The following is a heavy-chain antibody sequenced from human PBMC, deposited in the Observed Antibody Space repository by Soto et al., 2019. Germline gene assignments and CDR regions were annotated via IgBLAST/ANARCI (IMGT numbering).Heavy chain of an antibody. Sequence: QAQLVQSGAEVKKAGASVKVSCKAYGYSFASYNISWVRQAPGQGLEWLGCIRPYNGDTNYIQKVQGRVTVTTDTSTGTAYMELRSLTSDDTATYYCARDGGGIADVWGQGTPVTVS. CDR3: ARDGGGIADV. J-gene: IGHJ6*02. CDR1: GYSFASYN. CDR2: IRPYNGDT. D-gene: IGHD2-21*01. V-gene: IGHV1-18*04.